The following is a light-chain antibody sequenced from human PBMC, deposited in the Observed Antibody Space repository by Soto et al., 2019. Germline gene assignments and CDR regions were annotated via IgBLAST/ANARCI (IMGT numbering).Light chain of an antibody. CDR3: AAWDGSLNRYV. CDR1: TSNNGSSA. V-gene: IGLV1-44*01. J-gene: IGLJ1*01. Sequence: QSVLTQPPSASWTPGQRVTISFSGSTSNNGSSAVNWYQQLPGTAPKLLIYANEQRPSGVPARFSGSKSGTSASLAISGLQSEDEADYYCAAWDGSLNRYVFAAGTKVTVL. CDR2: ANE.